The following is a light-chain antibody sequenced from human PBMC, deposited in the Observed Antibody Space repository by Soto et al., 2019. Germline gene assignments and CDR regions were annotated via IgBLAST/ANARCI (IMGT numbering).Light chain of an antibody. V-gene: IGKV1-39*01. J-gene: IGKJ1*01. Sequence: DIRMTHSPYSLSASVGDTVTITCRASQGISDYLSLFQHKPGEAPKLLIYTASSLQGGVPLRFSDDGSRTDFSLTISGLQPEDSATYYCQQTYTFPWTFGQGPRVDIK. CDR1: QGISDY. CDR3: QQTYTFPWT. CDR2: TAS.